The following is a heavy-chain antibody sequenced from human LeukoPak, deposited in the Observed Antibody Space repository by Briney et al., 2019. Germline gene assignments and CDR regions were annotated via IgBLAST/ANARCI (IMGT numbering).Heavy chain of an antibody. J-gene: IGHJ4*02. D-gene: IGHD3-3*01. CDR1: GFIVSDND. CDR3: ARRSVPGRPGY. CDR2: IYADGST. V-gene: IGHV3-66*04. Sequence: GGSLRLSCAASGFIVSDNDIKWVRQAPGKGLEWVSLIYADGSTHYTDSVKGRFSIPRDNSQNTVYLQMNSLRGEDTAVYFCARRSVPGRPGYWGQGTLVTVSS.